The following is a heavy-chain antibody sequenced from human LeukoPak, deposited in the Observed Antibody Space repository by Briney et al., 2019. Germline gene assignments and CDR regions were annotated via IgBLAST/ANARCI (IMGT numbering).Heavy chain of an antibody. CDR3: TSQFLYDSSAFDY. CDR2: IKSKTDGGTT. J-gene: IGHJ4*02. D-gene: IGHD3-22*01. Sequence: GGSLRLSCAASGFTFSNAWMSWVRQAPGKGLEWVGRIKSKTDGGTTDYAAPVKGRFTISRDDSKNTLYLQMNSLKTEDTAVYYCTSQFLYDSSAFDYWGQGTLVTVSS. V-gene: IGHV3-15*01. CDR1: GFTFSNAW.